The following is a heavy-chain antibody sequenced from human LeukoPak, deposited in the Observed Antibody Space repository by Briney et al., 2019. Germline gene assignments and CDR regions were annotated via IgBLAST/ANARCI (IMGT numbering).Heavy chain of an antibody. CDR1: GFTFNTYA. CDR3: ARDRLEAVTDDDYFDY. CDR2: ISYDGNNK. V-gene: IGHV3-30-3*01. Sequence: PGRSLRLSCAASGFTFNTYAMHWVRQAPGKGLEWLAVISYDGNNKYYADSVKGRFTISRDNSKNTVYLQMNSLRAEDTGVYYCARDRLEAVTDDDYFDYWGQGTLVTVSS. D-gene: IGHD2-21*02. J-gene: IGHJ4*02.